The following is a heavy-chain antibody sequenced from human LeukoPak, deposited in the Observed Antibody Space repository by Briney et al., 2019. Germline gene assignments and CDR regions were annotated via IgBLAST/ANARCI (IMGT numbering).Heavy chain of an antibody. CDR2: ISAYNGNT. D-gene: IGHD6-19*01. Sequence: ASVKVSCKASGYTFTSYGISWVRQAPGQGLEWMGWISAYNGNTNYAQKFQGRVTMTRDTSISTAYMELSRLRSDDTAVYYCASPSSGWYVYWGQGTLVTVSS. J-gene: IGHJ4*02. V-gene: IGHV1-18*01. CDR1: GYTFTSYG. CDR3: ASPSSGWYVY.